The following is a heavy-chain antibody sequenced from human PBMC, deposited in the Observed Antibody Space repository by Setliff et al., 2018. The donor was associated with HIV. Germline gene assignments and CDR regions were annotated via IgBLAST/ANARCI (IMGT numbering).Heavy chain of an antibody. J-gene: IGHJ6*02. CDR2: INHSGST. CDR1: GGSFSGYY. CDR3: TRAEQQLPYYYYYYGMDV. D-gene: IGHD6-13*01. Sequence: ETLSLTCAVYGGSFSGYYWSWIRQPPGKGLEWIGEINHSGSTNYNPSLKSRVTISVDTSKNQFSLKLSSVTAADTAVYYCTRAEQQLPYYYYYYGMDVWGQGTTVTGSS. V-gene: IGHV4-34*01.